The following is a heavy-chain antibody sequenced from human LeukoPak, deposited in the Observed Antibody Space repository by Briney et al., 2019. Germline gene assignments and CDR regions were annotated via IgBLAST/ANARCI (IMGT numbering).Heavy chain of an antibody. V-gene: IGHV4-34*01. CDR2: INHSGST. CDR1: GGSFSGYY. Sequence: SETLSLTCAVYGGSFSGYYWSWIRQPPGKGLEWIGEINHSGSTNYNPSLKSRVTISVDTSKNQFSLNLSSVTAADTAVYYCARHEGSSDAFDIWGQGTMVTVSS. CDR3: ARHEGSSDAFDI. J-gene: IGHJ3*02. D-gene: IGHD6-6*01.